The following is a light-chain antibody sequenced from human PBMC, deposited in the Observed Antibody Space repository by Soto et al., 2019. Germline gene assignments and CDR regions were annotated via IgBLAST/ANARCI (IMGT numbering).Light chain of an antibody. V-gene: IGLV2-8*01. CDR3: SAFAGGGNPVL. CDR1: SSDVGGYNY. Sequence: QSALTQPPSASGSLGQSVPISCTGTSSDVGGYNYVSWHQQHPGKAPKVMIYEVTKRPPGVPDRFSGSKSGNTASLTVSGLQAEDEADYYCSAFAGGGNPVLLGGGTQLTVL. CDR2: EVT. J-gene: IGLJ2*01.